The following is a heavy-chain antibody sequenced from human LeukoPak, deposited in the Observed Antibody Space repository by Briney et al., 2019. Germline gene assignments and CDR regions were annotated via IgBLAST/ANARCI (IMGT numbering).Heavy chain of an antibody. CDR1: GGSISSSSYY. CDR3: ARESPPGEENAFDI. J-gene: IGHJ3*02. Sequence: SETLSLTCIVSGGSISSSSYYWGWIRQPPGKGLEWIGYIYYSGSTYYNPSLKSRVTISVDTSKNQFSLKLSSVTAADTAVYYCARESPPGEENAFDIWGQGTMVTVSS. V-gene: IGHV4-30-4*08. CDR2: IYYSGST. D-gene: IGHD1-14*01.